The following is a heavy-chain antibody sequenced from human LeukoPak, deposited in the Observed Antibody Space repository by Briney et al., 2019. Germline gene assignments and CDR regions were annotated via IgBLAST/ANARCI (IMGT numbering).Heavy chain of an antibody. CDR1: GFTFRSYA. CDR3: ASATYYDSSGYYYANFQH. D-gene: IGHD3-22*01. CDR2: ISSSSSTI. V-gene: IGHV3-48*01. J-gene: IGHJ1*01. Sequence: GGSLRLSCAASGFTFRSYAIHWVRQAPGKGLEWVSYISSSSSTIYYADSVKGRFTISRDNAKNSLYLQMNSLRAEDTAVYYCASATYYDSSGYYYANFQHWGQGTLVTVSS.